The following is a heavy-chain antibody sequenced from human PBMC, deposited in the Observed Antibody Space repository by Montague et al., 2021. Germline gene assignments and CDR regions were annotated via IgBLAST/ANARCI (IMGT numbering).Heavy chain of an antibody. Sequence: TLSLTCTVSGGSISSGCYYWSWIRQHPGKGLEWIVYIYYRGSTYYNPSLKSPVSISVDTSKNQFSLKLSSVTAADTAVYYCARGTGSSGYYWVAFDIWGQGTLVTVSS. CDR2: IYYRGST. CDR3: ARGTGSSGYYWVAFDI. D-gene: IGHD3-22*01. V-gene: IGHV4-31*01. CDR1: GGSISSGCYY. J-gene: IGHJ3*02.